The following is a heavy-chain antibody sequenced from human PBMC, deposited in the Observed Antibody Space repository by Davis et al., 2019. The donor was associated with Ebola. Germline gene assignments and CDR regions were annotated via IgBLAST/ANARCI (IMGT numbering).Heavy chain of an antibody. V-gene: IGHV1-46*03. J-gene: IGHJ3*02. CDR2: INPNDGRT. CDR3: TTPGGQDSGYDVFDN. CDR1: LYTFTNYY. D-gene: IGHD5-12*01. Sequence: SVTVSCQASLYTFTNYYMHLLRQAPGQGLEWLGMINPNDGRTIYAQKFQGRVTVTRDTSTTTVYMDLSSLRSEDTALYYCTTPGGQDSGYDVFDNWGQGTMVTVSS.